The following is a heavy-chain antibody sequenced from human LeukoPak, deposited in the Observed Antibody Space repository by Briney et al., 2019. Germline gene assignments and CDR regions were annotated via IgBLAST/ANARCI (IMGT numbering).Heavy chain of an antibody. Sequence: GGSLRLSCAASGFTFSGYGMHWVRQAPGKGLEWVAFIRYDGSNKYYADSVKGRFTISRDNSKNTLYLQMNSLRAEDTAVYYCAKDRFWSGYDAFDIWGQGTMVTVSS. D-gene: IGHD3-3*01. J-gene: IGHJ3*02. CDR1: GFTFSGYG. CDR2: IRYDGSNK. V-gene: IGHV3-30*02. CDR3: AKDRFWSGYDAFDI.